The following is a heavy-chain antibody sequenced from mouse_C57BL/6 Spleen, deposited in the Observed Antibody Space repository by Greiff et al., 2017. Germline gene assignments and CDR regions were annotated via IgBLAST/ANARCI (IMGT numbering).Heavy chain of an antibody. D-gene: IGHD2-4*01. J-gene: IGHJ1*03. CDR2: IWSGGST. Sequence: QVQLQQSGPGLVQPSQSLSITCTVSGFSLTSYGVHWVRQSPGKGLEWLGVIWSGGSTDYNAAFISRLSISKDNSKSQVFFKMNSLQADDTAIYFCARGGLRLDWYFDVWGTGTTVTVSS. CDR3: ARGGLRLDWYFDV. V-gene: IGHV2-2*01. CDR1: GFSLTSYG.